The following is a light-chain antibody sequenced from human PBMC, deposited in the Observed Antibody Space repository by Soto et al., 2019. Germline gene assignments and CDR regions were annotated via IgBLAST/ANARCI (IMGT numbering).Light chain of an antibody. CDR3: QQYGSSLTWT. V-gene: IGKV3-20*01. CDR1: QSVGSSY. J-gene: IGKJ1*01. Sequence: EIVWTHSPGTLSLSPGERATLSCRASQSVGSSYLAWYQQKPGQAPRLLIYGASRRATGVPDRFSGSGSGTDFTLTISRLEPEDFAVYYCQQYGSSLTWTFGQGTKVDI. CDR2: GAS.